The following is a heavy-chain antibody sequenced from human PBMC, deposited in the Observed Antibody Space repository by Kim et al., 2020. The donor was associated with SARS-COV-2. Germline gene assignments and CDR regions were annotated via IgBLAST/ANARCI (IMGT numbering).Heavy chain of an antibody. Sequence: GGSLRLSCAASGFTFSSYSMNWVRQAPGKGLEWVSSISSSSSYIYYADSVKGRFTISRDNAKNSLYLQMNSLRAEDTAVYYCAREGSYCSGGSCYDYWGQGTLVTVSS. D-gene: IGHD2-15*01. J-gene: IGHJ4*02. V-gene: IGHV3-21*01. CDR2: ISSSSSYI. CDR3: AREGSYCSGGSCYDY. CDR1: GFTFSSYS.